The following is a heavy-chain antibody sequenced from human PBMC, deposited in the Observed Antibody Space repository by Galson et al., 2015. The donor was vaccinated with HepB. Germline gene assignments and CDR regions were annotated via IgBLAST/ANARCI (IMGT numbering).Heavy chain of an antibody. D-gene: IGHD1-26*01. V-gene: IGHV3-15*01. CDR1: GFTFSNAW. CDR2: IKSKTDGGTT. CDR3: TTHLRLLPGWELLRYYYYGMDV. Sequence: SLRLSCAASGFTFSNAWMSWVRQAPGKGLEWVGRIKSKTDGGTTDYAAPVKGRFTISRDDSKNTLYLQMNSLKTEDTAVYYCTTHLRLLPGWELLRYYYYGMDVWGQGTTVTVSS. J-gene: IGHJ6*02.